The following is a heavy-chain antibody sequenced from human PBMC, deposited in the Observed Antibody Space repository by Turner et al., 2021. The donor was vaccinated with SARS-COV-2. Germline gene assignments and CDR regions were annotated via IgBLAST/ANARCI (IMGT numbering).Heavy chain of an antibody. CDR1: GFTFDDYA. D-gene: IGHD6-19*01. CDR2: VSWNSDSI. V-gene: IGHV3-9*01. J-gene: IGHJ4*02. CDR3: AKGRVAVSYYFDY. Sequence: EVQLVESGGGLVQPGRSLRLSCAASGFTFDDYAMHWVRQDTGKGLEWVSGVSWNSDSIGYADSVKGRFTISRDNAKNSLYLQKHTLRAEDTALYYCAKGRVAVSYYFDYWGQGTLVTVSS.